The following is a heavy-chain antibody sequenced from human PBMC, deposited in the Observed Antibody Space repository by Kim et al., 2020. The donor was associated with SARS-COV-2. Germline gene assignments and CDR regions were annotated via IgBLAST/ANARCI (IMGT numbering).Heavy chain of an antibody. D-gene: IGHD5-12*01. Sequence: SETLSLTCTVSGGSISSSSYYWGWIRQPPGKGLEWIGSIYYSGSTYYNPSLKSRVTISVDTSKNQFSLKLSSVTAADTAVYYCARRTDSWPLRDYWGQGTLVTVSS. CDR1: GGSISSSSYY. CDR3: ARRTDSWPLRDY. J-gene: IGHJ4*02. V-gene: IGHV4-39*01. CDR2: IYYSGST.